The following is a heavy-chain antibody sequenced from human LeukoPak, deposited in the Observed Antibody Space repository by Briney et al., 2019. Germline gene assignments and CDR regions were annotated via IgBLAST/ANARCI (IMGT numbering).Heavy chain of an antibody. J-gene: IGHJ4*02. CDR2: IYYIGST. V-gene: IGHV4-59*01. Sequence: KASETLSLTCTVSGDSISRYYWSWIRQPPGRRLVWIGYIYYIGSTNCNPSLKSRVTISIDASKNQFSLKLSSVTAADTAVYYCARGSYDSSGHCFDYWGQGTLVTVSS. D-gene: IGHD3-22*01. CDR1: GDSISRYY. CDR3: ARGSYDSSGHCFDY.